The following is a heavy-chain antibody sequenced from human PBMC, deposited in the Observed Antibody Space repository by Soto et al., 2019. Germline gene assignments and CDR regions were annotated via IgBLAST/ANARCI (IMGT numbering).Heavy chain of an antibody. Sequence: PSETLSLTCAVYGGSFSGYYWSWIRQPPGKGLEWIGEINHSGSTNYNPSLKSRVTISVDTSKNQFSLKLSSVTAADTAVYYCAREWVAAAGTRFYYYYYSMDVWGQGTTVTVSS. D-gene: IGHD6-13*01. CDR3: AREWVAAAGTRFYYYYYSMDV. J-gene: IGHJ6*02. V-gene: IGHV4-34*01. CDR1: GGSFSGYY. CDR2: INHSGST.